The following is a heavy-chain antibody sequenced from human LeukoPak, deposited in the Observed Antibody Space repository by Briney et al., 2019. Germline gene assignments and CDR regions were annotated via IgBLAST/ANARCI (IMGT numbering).Heavy chain of an antibody. CDR3: ARDDRGYCSDGTCYSLWDH. CDR1: GFTLSKYG. Sequence: GGSLRLSCAASGFTLSKYGMHWVRQAPGKGLDWVAFIRHDGGKTNYADSVKGRFTISRDNSKNTRYLQMSSLRVEDTAVHYCARDDRGYCSDGTCYSLWDHWGQGTLVTVSS. CDR2: IRHDGGKT. J-gene: IGHJ4*02. D-gene: IGHD2-15*01. V-gene: IGHV3-30*02.